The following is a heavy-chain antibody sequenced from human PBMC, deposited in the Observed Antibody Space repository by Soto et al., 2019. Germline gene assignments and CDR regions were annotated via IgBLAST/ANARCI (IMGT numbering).Heavy chain of an antibody. J-gene: IGHJ5*01. CDR1: GDSLYTVDYF. D-gene: IGHD2-15*01. CDR3: ARGRYCLTGRCFPNWFDS. Sequence: TSETLSLTCSVSGDSLYTVDYFWAWIRQPPGQALEYIGYIYKSTTTYYNPSFESRVAISLDTSKSQFSLNVTSVTAADTAVYFCARGRYCLTGRCFPNWFDSWGQGTLVTVSS. V-gene: IGHV4-30-4*01. CDR2: IYKSTTT.